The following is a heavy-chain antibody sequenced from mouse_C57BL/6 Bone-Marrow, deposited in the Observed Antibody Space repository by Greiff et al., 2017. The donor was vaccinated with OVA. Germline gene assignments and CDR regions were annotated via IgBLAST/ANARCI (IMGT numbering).Heavy chain of an antibody. D-gene: IGHD1-1*01. Sequence: EVQLQQSGPVLVKPGPSVKISCKASGFTFTDYYMHWVKQSHGKSLEWIGLVYPYNGGTSYNQKFKGKATLTLDTSSSTAYMELNSLTSEDSAVYYCARNPITTIVAPYYFDDWGQGTTLTVSS. CDR3: ARNPITTIVAPYYFDD. J-gene: IGHJ2*01. V-gene: IGHV1-36*01. CDR2: VYPYNGGT. CDR1: GFTFTDYY.